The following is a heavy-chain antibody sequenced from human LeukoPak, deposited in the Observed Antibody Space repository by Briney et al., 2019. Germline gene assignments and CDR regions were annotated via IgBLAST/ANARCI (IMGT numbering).Heavy chain of an antibody. J-gene: IGHJ4*02. V-gene: IGHV3-74*01. Sequence: GGSLRLSCAASGLTFRSYWMHWVRQATGEGLVWVSRINSDGSSTSYADSVKGRFTISRDNAKNTLYLQMNGLRAEDTAVYYCARVEVAAAATKPDYWGQGTLVTVSS. CDR2: INSDGSST. CDR3: ARVEVAAAATKPDY. CDR1: GLTFRSYW. D-gene: IGHD6-13*01.